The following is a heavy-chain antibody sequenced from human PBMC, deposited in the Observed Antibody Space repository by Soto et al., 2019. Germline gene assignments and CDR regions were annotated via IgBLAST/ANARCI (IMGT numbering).Heavy chain of an antibody. CDR1: GYTFTSYG. D-gene: IGHD3-3*01. CDR3: AREAYRYYDFWSGYPQGYYYYYYMDV. CDR2: ISAYNGNT. V-gene: IGHV1-18*01. J-gene: IGHJ6*03. Sequence: QVQLVQSGAEVKKPGASVKVSCKASGYTFTSYGISWVRQAPGQGLEWMGWISAYNGNTNYAQKLQGRVTMTTDTSTSTAYMELRSLRSDDTAVYYCAREAYRYYDFWSGYPQGYYYYYYMDVWGKGTTVTVSS.